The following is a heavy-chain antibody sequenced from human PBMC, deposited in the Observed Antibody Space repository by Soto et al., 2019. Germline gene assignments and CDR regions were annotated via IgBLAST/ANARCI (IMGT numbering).Heavy chain of an antibody. J-gene: IGHJ4*02. CDR2: TYYRSKWYN. CDR3: ARDRGSGWSEPYYFDY. D-gene: IGHD6-19*01. V-gene: IGHV6-1*01. CDR1: GDSVSSNSAA. Sequence: SQTLSLTCAISGDSVSSNSAAWNWIRQSPSRGLEWLGRTYYRSKWYNDYAVSVKSRITINPDTSKNQFSLQLNSVTPEDTAVYYCARDRGSGWSEPYYFDYWGQGTLVTVSS.